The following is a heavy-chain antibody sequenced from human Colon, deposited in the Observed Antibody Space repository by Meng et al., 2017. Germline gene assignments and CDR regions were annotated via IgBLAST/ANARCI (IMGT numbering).Heavy chain of an antibody. V-gene: IGHV4-31*03. CDR3: ARTNYGDYNWFDP. CDR1: GGSISSGGFY. CDR2: IYYSGSA. D-gene: IGHD4-17*01. J-gene: IGHJ5*02. Sequence: QGQLQESGPGMVKPSQTLSLTCTVSGGSISSGGFYWSWIRQHPGKGLEWIGYIYYSGSAYYSPSLRSRVAISIDTSKNQFSLKLTSVTAADTAVYFCARTNYGDYNWFDPWGQGTLVTVSS.